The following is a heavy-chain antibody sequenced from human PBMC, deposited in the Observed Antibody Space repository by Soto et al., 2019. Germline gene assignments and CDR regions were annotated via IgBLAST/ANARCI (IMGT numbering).Heavy chain of an antibody. CDR3: ARTPDI. J-gene: IGHJ3*02. V-gene: IGHV4-30-2*01. CDR2: IYHSGST. Sequence: QLQLQESGSGRVKPSQTLSLTCAVSGGSISIGGYSWCWIRQPPGKGLEWIGYIYHSGSTYYNPSLKSRVTISVDRSKNQFSLKLSSVTAADTAVYYCARTPDIWGQGTMVTVSS. CDR1: GGSISIGGYS.